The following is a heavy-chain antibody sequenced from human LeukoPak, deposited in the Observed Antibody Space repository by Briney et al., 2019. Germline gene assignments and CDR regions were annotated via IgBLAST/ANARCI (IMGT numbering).Heavy chain of an antibody. CDR2: IQSKTDGGTT. J-gene: IGHJ4*02. V-gene: IGHV3-15*01. Sequence: SGGSLRLSCAASGFTFSNTWMNWVRQAPGKGREWVGRIQSKTDGGTTEYAAPVKGRFTISRDDSKTTLYLQMNSLKTEDTAVYYCATLTVRGVINIWGQGTLVTVSS. D-gene: IGHD3-10*01. CDR3: ATLTVRGVINI. CDR1: GFTFSNTW.